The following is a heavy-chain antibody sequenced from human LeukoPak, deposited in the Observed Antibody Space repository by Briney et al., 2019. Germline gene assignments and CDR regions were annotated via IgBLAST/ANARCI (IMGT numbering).Heavy chain of an antibody. D-gene: IGHD3-3*01. V-gene: IGHV1-69*13. CDR3: ARFLVAYYDFWSGYFDY. J-gene: IGHJ4*02. CDR2: IIPIFGTA. Sequence: SVKVSCKASGGTFSSYAISWVRQAPGQGLEWMGGIIPIFGTANYAQKFQGRVTITADESTSTAYMELSSLRSEDTAVYYCARFLVAYYDFWSGYFDYWGQGTLVTVSS. CDR1: GGTFSSYA.